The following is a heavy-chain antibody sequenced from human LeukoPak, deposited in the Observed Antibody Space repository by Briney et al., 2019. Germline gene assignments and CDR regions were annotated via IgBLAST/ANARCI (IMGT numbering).Heavy chain of an antibody. CDR1: GGSFSSYY. J-gene: IGHJ4*02. Sequence: PSETLSLTCAVYGGSFSSYYWGWIRQPPGKGLEWIGSIYYSGSTYYNPSLKSRVTIPVDTSKNQFSLKLSSVTAADTAVYYCARQRYYGSEKIDYWGQGTLVTVSS. CDR2: IYYSGST. CDR3: ARQRYYGSEKIDY. D-gene: IGHD3-10*01. V-gene: IGHV4-39*01.